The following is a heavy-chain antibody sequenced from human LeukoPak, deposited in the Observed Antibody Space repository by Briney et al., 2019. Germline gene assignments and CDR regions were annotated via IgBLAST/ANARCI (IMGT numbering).Heavy chain of an antibody. CDR3: ARGGYSYGYDDDFDY. Sequence: SETLSLTCTVSGGSISSYYWSWIRQPPGKGLEWIGYIYYSGSTNYNPSLKGRVTISVDTAKNQFSLKLSSVTAADTAVYYCARGGYSYGYDDDFDYWGQGTLVTVSS. CDR1: GGSISSYY. CDR2: IYYSGST. J-gene: IGHJ4*02. V-gene: IGHV4-59*01. D-gene: IGHD5-18*01.